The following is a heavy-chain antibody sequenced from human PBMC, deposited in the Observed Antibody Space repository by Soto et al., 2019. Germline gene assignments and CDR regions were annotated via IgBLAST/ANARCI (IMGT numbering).Heavy chain of an antibody. Sequence: EVQLLESGGGLVQPGGSLRLSCAASGFTFNTYGLSWVRQAPGKGLEWVSGISASGGGTYYADSVKGRFTVSRDNSKNTLYLEMNNPSGEDTAIYFCAKDGYVTIFGVGYNWFDSWGEGTVVTVSS. J-gene: IGHJ5*01. V-gene: IGHV3-23*01. CDR3: AKDGYVTIFGVGYNWFDS. D-gene: IGHD3-3*01. CDR2: ISASGGGT. CDR1: GFTFNTYG.